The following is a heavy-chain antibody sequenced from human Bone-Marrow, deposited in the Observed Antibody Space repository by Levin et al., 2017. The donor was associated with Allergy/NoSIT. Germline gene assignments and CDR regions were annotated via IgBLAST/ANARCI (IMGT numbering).Heavy chain of an antibody. J-gene: IGHJ4*02. D-gene: IGHD5-18*01. V-gene: IGHV1-2*02. CDR3: ARGGLPGYTYNIDY. CDR2: INPESDAT. CDR1: GYTFTSYY. Sequence: GESLKISCKASGYTFTSYYLHWVRQAPGQGLEWMGWINPESDATRFAQTFQGRVTMTRDTSISTAYMELSRLRSDDTAVYYCARGGLPGYTYNIDYWGQGTLVTVSS.